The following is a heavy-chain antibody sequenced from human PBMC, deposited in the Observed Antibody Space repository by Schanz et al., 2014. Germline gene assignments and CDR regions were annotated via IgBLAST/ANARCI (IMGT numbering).Heavy chain of an antibody. CDR3: AKVAPAATYLDS. Sequence: QVQLVDSGGGLVKPGGSLRLSCAASGFTFSYYYMTWIRQAPGKGLEWVSDISDSGDSTHYADSVKGRFTISRDNAKNSLFLQMNSLSAEDTAVYYCAKVAPAATYLDSWGLGTLVTVSS. V-gene: IGHV3-11*01. J-gene: IGHJ4*02. D-gene: IGHD2-2*01. CDR2: ISDSGDST. CDR1: GFTFSYYY.